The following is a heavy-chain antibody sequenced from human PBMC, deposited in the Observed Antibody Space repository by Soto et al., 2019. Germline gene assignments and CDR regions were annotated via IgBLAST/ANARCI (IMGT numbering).Heavy chain of an antibody. Sequence: PGESLKISCKGSGYMFTTYWLAWVRQMPGKGLEWVGSIHGGDSDTRYSPSFQGRVTISADKSISTAYLQWSSLKASDTAMYYCARGRGTYNHYALDVWGQGTTVTVSS. D-gene: IGHD1-1*01. CDR1: GYMFTTYW. CDR3: ARGRGTYNHYALDV. V-gene: IGHV5-51*01. J-gene: IGHJ6*02. CDR2: IHGGDSDT.